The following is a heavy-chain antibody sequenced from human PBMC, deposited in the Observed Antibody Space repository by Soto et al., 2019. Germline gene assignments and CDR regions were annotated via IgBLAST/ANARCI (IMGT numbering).Heavy chain of an antibody. Sequence: PSETLSLTCTVSGGSISSYYWSWIRQPPGKGLEWIGYIYYSGSANYNPSLKSRVTISVDTSKNQFSLKMSSVTAADTAVYYCAGAGAATLSDYWGQGTLVTVSS. V-gene: IGHV4-59*01. CDR1: GGSISSYY. J-gene: IGHJ4*02. CDR2: IYYSGSA. CDR3: AGAGAATLSDY. D-gene: IGHD2-15*01.